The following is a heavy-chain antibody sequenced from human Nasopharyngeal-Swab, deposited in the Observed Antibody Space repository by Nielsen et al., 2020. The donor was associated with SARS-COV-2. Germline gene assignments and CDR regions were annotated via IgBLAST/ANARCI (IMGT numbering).Heavy chain of an antibody. Sequence: VRQMPGKGLEWVAVISYDGTTIYYGDSVKGRFTISRDNSKNTLSLQMDSLRPEDTALYFCARDRADLGCTTTDRYGGVPWFDPWGRGTLVTVSS. CDR2: ISYDGTTI. J-gene: IGHJ5*02. CDR3: ARDRADLGCTTTDRYGGVPWFDP. V-gene: IGHV3-30*03. D-gene: IGHD3-16*02.